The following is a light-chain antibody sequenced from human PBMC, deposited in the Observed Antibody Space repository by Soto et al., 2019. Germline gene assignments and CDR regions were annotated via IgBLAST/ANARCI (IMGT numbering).Light chain of an antibody. V-gene: IGKV3-15*01. J-gene: IGKJ1*01. CDR1: QSVSSD. Sequence: EIVMTQSPATLSVSPGEGATLSCRASQSVSSDLAWYQQKPGQAPRLLIHGASTRATGFPARFSGSGSGTEFTLTISSLQPADLAVYYCQQYNHWPNTFGQGTKVDSK. CDR2: GAS. CDR3: QQYNHWPNT.